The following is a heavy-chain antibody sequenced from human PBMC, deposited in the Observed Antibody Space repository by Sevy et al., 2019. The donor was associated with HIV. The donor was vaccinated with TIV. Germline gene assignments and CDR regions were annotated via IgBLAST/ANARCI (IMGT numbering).Heavy chain of an antibody. Sequence: GGSLRLSCATSGFTFSRYGMHWVRQAPGKGLEWVAVMSYDGNNKYEADSVKGRFTFSRDNSKNTLYLQMNSLRVEETAVYYCAKDLKNYYDDYYCYGMDVWGQGTTVTVSS. CDR3: AKDLKNYYDDYYCYGMDV. CDR1: GFTFSRYG. J-gene: IGHJ6*02. D-gene: IGHD3-22*01. V-gene: IGHV3-30*18. CDR2: MSYDGNNK.